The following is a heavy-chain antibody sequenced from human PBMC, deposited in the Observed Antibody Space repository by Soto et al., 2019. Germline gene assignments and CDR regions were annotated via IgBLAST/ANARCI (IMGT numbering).Heavy chain of an antibody. V-gene: IGHV1-18*04. CDR3: ARDRKIYYDSSGYSFDY. CDR2: ICAYNGNT. J-gene: IGHJ4*02. CDR1: GYTFTSYG. Sequence: EASVKVSCKASGYTFTSYGISWVRQAPGQGLEWMGWICAYNGNTNYAQKLQGRVTMTTDTSTSTAYMELRSLRSDDTAVYYCARDRKIYYDSSGYSFDYWGQGTLVTVSS. D-gene: IGHD3-22*01.